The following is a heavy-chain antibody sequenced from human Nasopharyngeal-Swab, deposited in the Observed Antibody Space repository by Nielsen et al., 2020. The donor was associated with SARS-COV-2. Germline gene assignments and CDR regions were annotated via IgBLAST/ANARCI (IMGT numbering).Heavy chain of an antibody. CDR1: GFTFSSYA. Sequence: GGSLSLSCAASGFTFSSYAMHWVRQAPGKGLEWVAVISYDGSKKYYADPVKGRFTISRDNSKNTLYLQMNSLRAEDTAVYYCARDQGSSWYTYYYYYGMDVWGQGTTVTVSS. CDR2: ISYDGSKK. V-gene: IGHV3-30-3*01. D-gene: IGHD6-13*01. CDR3: ARDQGSSWYTYYYYYGMDV. J-gene: IGHJ6*02.